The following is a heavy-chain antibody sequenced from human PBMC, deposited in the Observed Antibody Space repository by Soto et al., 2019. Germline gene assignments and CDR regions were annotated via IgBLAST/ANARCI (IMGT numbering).Heavy chain of an antibody. CDR2: IWYDGSNK. V-gene: IGHV3-33*01. CDR1: GFTFSSYG. Sequence: QVQLVESGGGVVQPGRSLRLSCAASGFTFSSYGMHWVRQAPGKGLEWVAVIWYDGSNKYYADSVKGRFTISRDNSKNTLYLQMNSLRAEDTAVYYCASDNARGDGMDVWGQGTTVTVSS. J-gene: IGHJ6*02. D-gene: IGHD2-8*01. CDR3: ASDNARGDGMDV.